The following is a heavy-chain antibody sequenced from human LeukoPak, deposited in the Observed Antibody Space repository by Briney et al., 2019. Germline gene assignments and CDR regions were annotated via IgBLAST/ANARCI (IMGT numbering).Heavy chain of an antibody. J-gene: IGHJ4*02. CDR3: AKERYSSSSLFAVTPFDY. CDR1: EFTFSSYG. CDR2: IRYDGSDR. V-gene: IGHV3-30*02. Sequence: GGSLRLSCVASEFTFSSYGMHWVRLAPGKGLEWVAYIRYDGSDRYYADSVKGRFTISRDNSKNTLYLQMNSLRAEDTAVYYCAKERYSSSSLFAVTPFDYWGQGTRITVSS. D-gene: IGHD6-13*01.